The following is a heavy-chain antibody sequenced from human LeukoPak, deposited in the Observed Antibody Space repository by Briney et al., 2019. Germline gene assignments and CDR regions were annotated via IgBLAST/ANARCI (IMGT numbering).Heavy chain of an antibody. CDR2: IYPGDSDT. CDR1: GYSFTSYW. D-gene: IGHD6-19*01. V-gene: IGHV5-51*01. Sequence: GESLKISCKGSGYSFTSYWIGWVRQMPGKGLEWMGIIYPGDSDTRYSPSFQGQVTISADKSISTAYLQWSSLKASDTATYYCARQHGQWLLTSPFDYWGQGTLVTVSS. CDR3: ARQHGQWLLTSPFDY. J-gene: IGHJ4*02.